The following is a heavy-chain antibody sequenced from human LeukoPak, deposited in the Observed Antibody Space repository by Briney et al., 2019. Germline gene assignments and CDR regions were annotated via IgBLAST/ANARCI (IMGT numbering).Heavy chain of an antibody. D-gene: IGHD3-22*01. CDR3: ASHHPLMITMIL. J-gene: IGHJ4*02. Sequence: PSETLSLTCTVSGGSISSYYWSWIRQPPGKGLEWIGYIYYSGSTNYNPSLKSRVTISVDTSKNQFSLKLSSVTAADTAVYYCASHHPLMITMILWGQGTLVTVSS. V-gene: IGHV4-59*12. CDR1: GGSISSYY. CDR2: IYYSGST.